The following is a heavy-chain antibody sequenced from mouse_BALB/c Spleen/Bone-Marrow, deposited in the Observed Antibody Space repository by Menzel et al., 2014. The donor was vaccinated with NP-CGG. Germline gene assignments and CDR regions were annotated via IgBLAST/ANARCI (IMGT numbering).Heavy chain of an antibody. CDR3: ARSGYAFDY. D-gene: IGHD2-2*01. CDR1: GCTFTSLD. CDR2: IFPGDGSI. V-gene: IGHV1-85*01. J-gene: IGHJ2*01. Sequence: QVQLKDSGAELVKPGASVKLSCKASGCTFTSLDINWVRRRPEQGLEWIGWIFPGDGSIKYNEKFKGKATLATDKSSSTADMQLSRLTSEDSAVYFGARSGYAFDYWGQGTTLTVSS.